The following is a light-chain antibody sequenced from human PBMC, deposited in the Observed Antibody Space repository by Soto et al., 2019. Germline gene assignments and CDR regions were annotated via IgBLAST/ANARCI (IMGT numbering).Light chain of an antibody. J-gene: IGLJ1*01. CDR2: EVS. Sequence: QSALTQPASVSGSPGQSITISCTGTSSDVGGYNYVSWYQQHPGKAPKLIIFEVSNRPSGASNRFSGSKSGNTASLTISGLQAEDEADYYCTSYKVSSSTYVFGTGTKLTVL. V-gene: IGLV2-14*03. CDR1: SSDVGGYNY. CDR3: TSYKVSSSTYV.